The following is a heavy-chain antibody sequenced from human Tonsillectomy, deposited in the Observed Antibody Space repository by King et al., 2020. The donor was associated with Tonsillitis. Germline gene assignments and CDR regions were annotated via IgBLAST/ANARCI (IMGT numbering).Heavy chain of an antibody. V-gene: IGHV3-33*01. D-gene: IGHD3-22*01. J-gene: IGHJ5*02. Sequence: VQLVESGGGVVQPGRSLRLSFAASGFAFNTYNMHWVRQAPGKGLEWVAGKWYDVTDKYYTDSVKGRFTISRDNSKNTLSRQINSLRAEDSALYYCARDLHDSSGSRNWFDPWGQGTLVTVSS. CDR1: GFAFNTYN. CDR3: ARDLHDSSGSRNWFDP. CDR2: KWYDVTDK.